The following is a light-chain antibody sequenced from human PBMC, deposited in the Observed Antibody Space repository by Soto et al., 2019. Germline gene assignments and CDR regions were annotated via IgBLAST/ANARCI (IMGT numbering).Light chain of an antibody. CDR2: GAS. V-gene: IGKV3-20*01. Sequence: ETVMTQSPATLSVSPGGRATLSCRASQSFVNMYLAWYQQKPGQAPRLLMYGASRRPTGIPDRFSGSGSGTDFTLTISRLEPEDFAVYYCHQYGSSLPVTFGQGTRLEIK. J-gene: IGKJ5*01. CDR3: HQYGSSLPVT. CDR1: QSFVNMY.